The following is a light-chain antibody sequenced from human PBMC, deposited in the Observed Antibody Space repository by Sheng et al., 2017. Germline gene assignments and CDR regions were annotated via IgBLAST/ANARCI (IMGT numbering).Light chain of an antibody. J-gene: IGKJ1*01. CDR2: GAS. CDR1: QSVSSN. V-gene: IGKV3-15*01. Sequence: EIVMTQSPATLSVSPGERGTLSCRASQSVSSNLAWYQQKPGQAPRLLIYGASTRATGIPARFSGSGSGTDFTLTISSLQSEDFAVYYCQQYNNWPPWTFGQGTKVEIK. CDR3: QQYNNWPPWT.